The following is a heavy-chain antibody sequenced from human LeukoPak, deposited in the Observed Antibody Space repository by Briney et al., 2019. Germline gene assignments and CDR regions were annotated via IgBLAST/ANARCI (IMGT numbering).Heavy chain of an antibody. CDR1: GYTFTDYD. CDR2: GSPYNGNT. V-gene: IGHV1-18*01. CDR3: ARNGRVRRVVKDLFEY. D-gene: IGHD3-10*01. Sequence: GASVKVSCKTSGYTFTDYDITWVRQAPGQGLEWMGGGSPYNGNTYYSQRFQDRVTITKDTATGTAYMDLRNLRTPDTAMYYCARNGRVRRVVKDLFEYWGQGTLVAVSS. J-gene: IGHJ4*02.